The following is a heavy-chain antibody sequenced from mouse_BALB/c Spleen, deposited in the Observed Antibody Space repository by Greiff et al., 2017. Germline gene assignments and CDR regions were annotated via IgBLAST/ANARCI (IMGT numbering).Heavy chain of an antibody. CDR1: GYAFSSSW. D-gene: IGHD2-1*01. CDR2: IYPGDGDT. V-gene: IGHV1-82*01. CDR3: ARDGYYGNYGAMDY. J-gene: IGHJ4*01. Sequence: VQLKESGPELVKPGASVKISCKASGYAFSSSWMNWVKQRPGQGLEWIGRIYPGDGDTNYNGKFKGKATLTADKSSSTAYMQLSSLTSVDSAVYFCARDGYYGNYGAMDYWGQGTSVTVSS.